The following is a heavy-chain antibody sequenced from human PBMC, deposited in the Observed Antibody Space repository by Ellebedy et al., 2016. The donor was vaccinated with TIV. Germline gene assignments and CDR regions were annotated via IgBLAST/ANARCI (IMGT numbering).Heavy chain of an antibody. Sequence: DSVKGRFTIPRDDSKNTLYLQMNSLRAEDTAVYYCAKDKASFIHISVVDVWGQGTTVTVSS. D-gene: IGHD2-15*01. CDR3: AKDKASFIHISVVDV. V-gene: IGHV3-30*02. J-gene: IGHJ6*02.